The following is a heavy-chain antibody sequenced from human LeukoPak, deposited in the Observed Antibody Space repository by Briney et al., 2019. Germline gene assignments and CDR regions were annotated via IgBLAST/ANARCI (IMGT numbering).Heavy chain of an antibody. CDR2: TYYRSKWYN. CDR1: GDSVSSNSAA. J-gene: IGHJ4*02. D-gene: IGHD2-15*01. Sequence: SQTLSLTCAISGDSVSSNSAAWNWIRQSPSRGLEWLGRTYYRSKWYNGYAVSVKGRIAINPDTSKNQFSLQLNSVTPEDTAVYYCARAKGRCPLFDYWGQGTLVTVSS. V-gene: IGHV6-1*01. CDR3: ARAKGRCPLFDY.